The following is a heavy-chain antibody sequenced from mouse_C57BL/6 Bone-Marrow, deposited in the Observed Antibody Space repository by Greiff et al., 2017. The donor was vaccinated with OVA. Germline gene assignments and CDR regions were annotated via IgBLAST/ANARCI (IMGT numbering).Heavy chain of an antibody. J-gene: IGHJ2*01. CDR1: GYTFTSYW. Sequence: QVQLQQPGAELVRPGTSVKLSCKASGYTFTSYWMHWVKQRPGQGLEWIGVIDPSDSYTNYTQKFKGKATLTVDTSSSTAYMQLSSLTSEDSAVYYCASSERGNFDYWGQGTTLTVSS. V-gene: IGHV1-59*01. CDR3: ASSERGNFDY. CDR2: IDPSDSYT.